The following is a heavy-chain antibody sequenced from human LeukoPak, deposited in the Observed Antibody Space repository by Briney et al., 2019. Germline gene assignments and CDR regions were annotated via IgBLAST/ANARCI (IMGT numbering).Heavy chain of an antibody. CDR2: ISGSGGST. D-gene: IGHD3-3*01. V-gene: IGHV3-23*01. J-gene: IGHJ6*02. CDR3: ARTYYDFWSGPYYYYYGMDV. Sequence: PGGSLRLSCAASGFTFSSYAMSWVRQAPGKGLEWVSAISGSGGSTYYADSVKGRFTISRDNSKNTLYLQMNSLRAEDTAVYYCARTYYDFWSGPYYYYYGMDVWGQGTTVTVSS. CDR1: GFTFSSYA.